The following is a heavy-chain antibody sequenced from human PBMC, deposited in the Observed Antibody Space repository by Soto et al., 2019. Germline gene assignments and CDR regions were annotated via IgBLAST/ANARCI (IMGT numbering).Heavy chain of an antibody. Sequence: QLQLQESGPGLVKPSETLSLTCTVSGGSISSSSYYWGWIRQPPGKGLEWIGSIYYSGSTYYNPSLKSRVTISVDTSQNQFSLKLSSVTAADTAVYYCARHSSSATVTTYYYYYGMDVWGQGTTVTVSS. V-gene: IGHV4-39*01. CDR1: GGSISSSSYY. CDR2: IYYSGST. D-gene: IGHD4-17*01. J-gene: IGHJ6*02. CDR3: ARHSSSATVTTYYYYYGMDV.